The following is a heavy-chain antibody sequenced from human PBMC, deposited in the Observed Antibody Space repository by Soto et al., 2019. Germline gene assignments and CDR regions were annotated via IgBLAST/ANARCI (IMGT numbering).Heavy chain of an antibody. CDR2: IYYSGST. CDR3: ARVEWLLSGLLGWFDP. Sequence: ASETLSLTCTVSGGSISSYYWSWIRQPPGKGLEWIGYIYYSGSTNYNPSLKSRVTISVDTSKNQFSLKLSSVTAADTAVYYCARVEWLLSGLLGWFDPWGQGTLVTVSS. V-gene: IGHV4-59*01. CDR1: GGSISSYY. D-gene: IGHD3-3*01. J-gene: IGHJ5*02.